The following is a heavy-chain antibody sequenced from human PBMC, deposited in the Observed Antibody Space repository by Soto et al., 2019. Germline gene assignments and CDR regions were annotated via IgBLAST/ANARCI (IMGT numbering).Heavy chain of an antibody. V-gene: IGHV4-34*01. CDR3: ARVWTYYYDSSGYYPGSNWFDP. CDR2: INHSGST. Sequence: SETLSLTCAVYGGSFSDYYWSWIRQPPGKGLEWIGEINHSGSTNYNPSLKSRVTISVDTSKNQFSLKLSTVTAADTAVYYCARVWTYYYDSSGYYPGSNWFDPWGQGTLVTVSS. J-gene: IGHJ5*02. CDR1: GGSFSDYY. D-gene: IGHD3-22*01.